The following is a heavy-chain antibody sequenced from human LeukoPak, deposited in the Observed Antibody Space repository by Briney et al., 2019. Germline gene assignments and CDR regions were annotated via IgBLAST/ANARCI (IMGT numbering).Heavy chain of an antibody. D-gene: IGHD3-22*01. CDR1: GGSITSGGYS. CDR2: ISWNSGSI. Sequence: LSLTCAVSGGSITSGGYSWSWIRQPPGKGLEWVSGISWNSGSIGYADSVKGRFTISRDNAKNSLYLQMNSLRAEDTALYYCAKDGYYDSSGIVDYWGQGTLVTVSS. CDR3: AKDGYYDSSGIVDY. V-gene: IGHV3-9*01. J-gene: IGHJ4*02.